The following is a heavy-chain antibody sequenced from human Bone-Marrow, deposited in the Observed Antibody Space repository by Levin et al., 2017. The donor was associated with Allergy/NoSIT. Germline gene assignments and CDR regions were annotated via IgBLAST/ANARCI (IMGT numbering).Heavy chain of an antibody. Sequence: GGSLRLSCKGSGDTFTSAWIGWVRQMPGKGLEWMGRVYPDDSETTYSPSFEGQVTMSVDKSISTAYLQWDRLKASDTAIYYCTRHLESPGDSWGQGTLVTVSS. V-gene: IGHV5-51*01. D-gene: IGHD3-3*01. J-gene: IGHJ4*02. CDR2: VYPDDSET. CDR1: GDTFTSAW. CDR3: TRHLESPGDS.